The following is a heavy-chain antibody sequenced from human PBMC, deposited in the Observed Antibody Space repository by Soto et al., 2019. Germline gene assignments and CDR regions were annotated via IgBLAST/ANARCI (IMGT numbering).Heavy chain of an antibody. D-gene: IGHD3-10*01. Sequence: SETLSLTCTVSGGSISSYYWSWIRQPPGKGLEWIGYIYYSGSTNYNPSLKSRVTISVDTSKNQFSLKLSSVTAADTAVYYCARGDGSGSYYVFDYWGQGTLVTVSS. J-gene: IGHJ4*02. CDR3: ARGDGSGSYYVFDY. CDR1: GGSISSYY. CDR2: IYYSGST. V-gene: IGHV4-59*01.